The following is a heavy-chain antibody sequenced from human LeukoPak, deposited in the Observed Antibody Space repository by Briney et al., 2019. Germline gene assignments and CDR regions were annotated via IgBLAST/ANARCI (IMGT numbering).Heavy chain of an antibody. Sequence: GSLRLSCAASGFTFSSYAMHWVRQAPGKGLEWVAVISYDGSNKHYADSVKGRFTISRDNSKNTLYLQMNSLRAEDTAVYYCARDVEPIQPWGYFDYWGQGTLVTVSS. D-gene: IGHD5-18*01. CDR3: ARDVEPIQPWGYFDY. CDR2: ISYDGSNK. V-gene: IGHV3-30*04. CDR1: GFTFSSYA. J-gene: IGHJ4*02.